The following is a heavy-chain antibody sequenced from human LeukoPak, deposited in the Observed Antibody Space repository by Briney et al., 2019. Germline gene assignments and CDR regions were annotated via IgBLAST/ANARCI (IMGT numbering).Heavy chain of an antibody. J-gene: IGHJ4*02. Sequence: PGGSLRLSCAASGFTFSSYGMHWVRQAPGKGLEWVAVISYDGSNKYYADSVKGRFTISRDNSKNTLYLQMNSLRAEDTAVYYCAKEIPHHCGGDCWELDYWGQGTLVTVSS. CDR2: ISYDGSNK. V-gene: IGHV3-30*18. D-gene: IGHD2-21*02. CDR1: GFTFSSYG. CDR3: AKEIPHHCGGDCWELDY.